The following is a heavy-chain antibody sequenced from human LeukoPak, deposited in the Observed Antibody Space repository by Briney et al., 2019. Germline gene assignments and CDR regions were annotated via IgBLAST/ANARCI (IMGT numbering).Heavy chain of an antibody. CDR3: AKENGYCSSTSCYSWFDP. CDR2: ISGSGGST. Sequence: GGSLRLSCAASGFTFSSYAMSWVRQAPGKGLEWVSAISGSGGSTYYADSVKGRFTISRDNSKNTLYLQMNSLRAEDTAVYYCAKENGYCSSTSCYSWFDPWGQGTLVTVSS. CDR1: GFTFSSYA. D-gene: IGHD2-2*02. V-gene: IGHV3-23*01. J-gene: IGHJ5*02.